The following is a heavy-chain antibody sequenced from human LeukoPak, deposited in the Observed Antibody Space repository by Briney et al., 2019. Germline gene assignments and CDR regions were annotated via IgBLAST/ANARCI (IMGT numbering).Heavy chain of an antibody. CDR3: ARDWQYCGGDCYSIDAFDI. CDR1: ELTFSSYS. Sequence: GGSLRLSCAASELTFSSYSMNWVRQAPGKGLEWVSSISSSSSYIYYADSVKGRFTISRDNAKNSLYLQMNSLRAEDTAVYYCARDWQYCGGDCYSIDAFDIWGKGTMVTVSS. J-gene: IGHJ3*02. CDR2: ISSSSSYI. D-gene: IGHD2-21*02. V-gene: IGHV3-21*01.